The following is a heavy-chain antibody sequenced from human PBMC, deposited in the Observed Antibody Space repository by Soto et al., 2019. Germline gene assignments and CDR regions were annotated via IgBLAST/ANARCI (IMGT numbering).Heavy chain of an antibody. CDR2: ISAYNGNT. Sequence: QVQLVQSGAEVKKPGASVKVSCKASGYTFTSYGISWVRQAPGQGLEWMGWISAYNGNTNYAQKLQGRVTMTTDTSTSTAYMERRSLRSDDTAVYYCARVPEGHVDTAMAAYYYYGMDVWGQGTTVTVSS. D-gene: IGHD5-18*01. CDR1: GYTFTSYG. CDR3: ARVPEGHVDTAMAAYYYYGMDV. J-gene: IGHJ6*02. V-gene: IGHV1-18*01.